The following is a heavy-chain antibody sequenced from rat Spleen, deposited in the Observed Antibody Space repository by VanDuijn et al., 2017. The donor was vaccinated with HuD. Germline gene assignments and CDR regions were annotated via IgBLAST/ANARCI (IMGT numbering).Heavy chain of an antibody. CDR2: ISPSGGST. CDR3: ARHWAVGWYFDF. D-gene: IGHD4-6*01. V-gene: IGHV5-19*01. CDR1: GFTFSNYG. J-gene: IGHJ1*01. Sequence: EVQLVESGGGLVQPGRSMKLSCAASGFTFSNYGMHWIRQAPTKGLEWVASISPSGGSTYYRDSVKGRFTSSRDNAKSTLYLQMNSLRSEDTATYYCARHWAVGWYFDFWGPGTMVTVSS.